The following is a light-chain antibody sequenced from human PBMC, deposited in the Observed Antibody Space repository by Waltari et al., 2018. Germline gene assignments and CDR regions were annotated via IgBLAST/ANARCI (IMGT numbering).Light chain of an antibody. V-gene: IGKV3-15*01. CDR1: QSVSSN. CDR3: QQYNNWPPRT. J-gene: IGKJ2*01. Sequence: EIVMTQSPATLSVSPGERATLSCRASQSVSSNLAWSQQKPGQAPRLLSYGASTRATGIPARFSGSGSGTEFTLTISSLQSEDFAVYYCQQYNNWPPRTFGQGTKLEIK. CDR2: GAS.